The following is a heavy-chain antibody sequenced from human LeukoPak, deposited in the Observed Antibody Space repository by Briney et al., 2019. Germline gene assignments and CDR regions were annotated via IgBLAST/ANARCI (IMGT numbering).Heavy chain of an antibody. CDR3: TRMTTGHDY. CDR1: GVSFDDYY. J-gene: IGHJ4*02. D-gene: IGHD4-17*01. Sequence: PSETLSLTCAVSGVSFDDYYWSWVRQTPGKGLEWIGEINHSGYTNDSPSLKSRVTLSINTSRKQFSLNLRTVTVADAGIYYCTRMTTGHDYWGQGTLVTVSS. V-gene: IGHV4-34*01. CDR2: INHSGYT.